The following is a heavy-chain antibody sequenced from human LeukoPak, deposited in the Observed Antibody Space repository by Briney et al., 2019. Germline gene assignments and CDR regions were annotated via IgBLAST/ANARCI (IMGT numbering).Heavy chain of an antibody. CDR3: ARLYDSSGYPAQ. CDR1: GFTLSSYA. Sequence: PGGSLRLSCAASGFTLSSYAMHWVRQAPGKGLEWVAVISYDGSNKYYTDSVKGRFTISRDNSKNTLYLQMNSLRAEDTAVYYCARLYDSSGYPAQWGQGTLVTVSS. J-gene: IGHJ4*02. CDR2: ISYDGSNK. D-gene: IGHD3-22*01. V-gene: IGHV3-30-3*01.